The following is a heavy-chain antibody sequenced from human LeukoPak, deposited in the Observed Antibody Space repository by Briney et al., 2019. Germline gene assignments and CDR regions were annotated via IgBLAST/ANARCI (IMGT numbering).Heavy chain of an antibody. Sequence: PGGSLRLSCTASGFSFSSYSMNWVRQAPGKGLEWVSYINSGGNTIHYAGSVKGRFTISRDNARNSLNLQMNSLRVEDTAFYYCARENRDSNGWSWGQGTLVTVSS. CDR3: ARENRDSNGWS. J-gene: IGHJ1*01. D-gene: IGHD6-19*01. CDR2: INSGGNTI. CDR1: GFSFSSYS. V-gene: IGHV3-48*04.